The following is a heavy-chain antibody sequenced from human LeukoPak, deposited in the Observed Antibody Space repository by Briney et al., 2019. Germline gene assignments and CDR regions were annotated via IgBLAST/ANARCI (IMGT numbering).Heavy chain of an antibody. Sequence: ASVKASCKASGDTFTSYDINWVRQATGQGLEWMGWMNPNSGNTGYAQKFQGRVTITRNTSISTAYMELSSLRSEDTAVYYCAREVSSSSADFDYWGQGTLVTVSS. CDR1: GDTFTSYD. J-gene: IGHJ4*02. CDR2: MNPNSGNT. CDR3: AREVSSSSADFDY. V-gene: IGHV1-8*03. D-gene: IGHD6-6*01.